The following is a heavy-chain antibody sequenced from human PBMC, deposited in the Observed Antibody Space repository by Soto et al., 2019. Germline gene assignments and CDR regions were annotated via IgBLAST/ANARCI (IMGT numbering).Heavy chain of an antibody. Sequence: GGSLRLSCAASGFTFSSYWMHWVRQAPGKGLVWVSRINSDGSSTSYADSVKGRFTISRDNAKNSLYLQMNSLRAEDTAVYYCARDAYCSSTSCLSMDVWGQGTTVTVSS. CDR1: GFTFSSYW. J-gene: IGHJ6*02. CDR3: ARDAYCSSTSCLSMDV. CDR2: INSDGSST. D-gene: IGHD2-2*01. V-gene: IGHV3-74*01.